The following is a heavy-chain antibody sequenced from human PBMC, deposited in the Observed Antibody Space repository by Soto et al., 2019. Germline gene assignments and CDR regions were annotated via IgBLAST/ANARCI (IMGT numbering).Heavy chain of an antibody. J-gene: IGHJ1*01. CDR2: INPITGAT. Sequence: QVQLVQSGAEVKKPGASVNVSCKASGYTFTGYYIHWVRQAPGQGLDWMAWINPITGATRYAEKFQGRVSVTRDTSISTAYLEMISLRSDDTAVYYCVRGGYGDYLHHWGQGTLVTVSS. V-gene: IGHV1-2*02. D-gene: IGHD4-17*01. CDR3: VRGGYGDYLHH. CDR1: GYTFTGYY.